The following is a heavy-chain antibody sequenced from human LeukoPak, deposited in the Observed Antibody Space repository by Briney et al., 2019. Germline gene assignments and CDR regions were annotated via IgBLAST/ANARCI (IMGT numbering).Heavy chain of an antibody. V-gene: IGHV3-21*01. Sequence: GGSLRLSCAASGFTFSSYSMNWVRQAPGKGVEWVSSISSSSSYIYYADSVKGRFTISRDNAKNSLYLQMNSLRAEDTAVYYCARDQDYGGNFNFDYWGQGTLVTVSS. CDR2: ISSSSSYI. CDR3: ARDQDYGGNFNFDY. CDR1: GFTFSSYS. D-gene: IGHD4-23*01. J-gene: IGHJ4*02.